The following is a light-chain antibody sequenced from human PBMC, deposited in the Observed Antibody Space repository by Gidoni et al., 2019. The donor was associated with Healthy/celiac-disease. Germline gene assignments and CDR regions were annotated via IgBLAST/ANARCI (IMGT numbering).Light chain of an antibody. CDR1: QSVSSSY. CDR3: QQYGSSPVKWT. Sequence: ELVLTQSPGTLSLSPGERATLSCRASQSVSSSYLAWYQQKPGQAPRLLIYGASSRATGIPDRFSGSGSGTDFTLTISRLEPEDFAVYYCQQYGSSPVKWTFGQGTKVEIK. J-gene: IGKJ1*01. CDR2: GAS. V-gene: IGKV3-20*01.